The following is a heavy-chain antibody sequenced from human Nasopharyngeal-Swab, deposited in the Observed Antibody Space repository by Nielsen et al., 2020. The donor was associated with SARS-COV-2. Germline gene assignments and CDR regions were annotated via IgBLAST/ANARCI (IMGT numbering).Heavy chain of an antibody. Sequence: GESLKISCAASGFTFSSYGMHWVRQAPGKGLEWVAVISYDGSNKYYADSVKGRFTISRDNSKNTLYLQMNSLRAEDTAVYYCAKALSANNWNYYYYGMDVWGQGTTVTVSS. CDR2: ISYDGSNK. J-gene: IGHJ6*02. CDR1: GFTFSSYG. V-gene: IGHV3-30*18. CDR3: AKALSANNWNYYYYGMDV. D-gene: IGHD1-20*01.